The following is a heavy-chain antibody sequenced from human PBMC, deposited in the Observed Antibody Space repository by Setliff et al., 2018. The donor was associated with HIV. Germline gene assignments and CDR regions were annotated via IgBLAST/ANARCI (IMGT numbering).Heavy chain of an antibody. V-gene: IGHV4-34*01. J-gene: IGHJ4*02. CDR1: GGSFSGYY. D-gene: IGHD3-10*01. Sequence: SETLSLTCAVYGGSFSGYYWSWIRQPPGKGLEWIGEINHSGSTNYNPSLESRVTISVDTSKNQFSLKLSSVTAADTAVYYCARNRVPSSLWGQGTLVTVSS. CDR3: ARNRVPSSL. CDR2: INHSGST.